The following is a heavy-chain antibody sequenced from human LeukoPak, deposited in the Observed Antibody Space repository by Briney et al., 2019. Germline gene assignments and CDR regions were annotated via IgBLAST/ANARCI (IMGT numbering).Heavy chain of an antibody. CDR2: ISSRSSTI. Sequence: PGGSLRLSCTASGFTFSNYSINWVRQAPGKGLEWVSYISSRSSTIKYADSVKGRFTISRDNAKNSLYLQMNSLRAEDTAVYYCASPYGSGTYYDAFDIWGQGTMVTVSS. V-gene: IGHV3-48*04. D-gene: IGHD3-10*01. J-gene: IGHJ3*02. CDR1: GFTFSNYS. CDR3: ASPYGSGTYYDAFDI.